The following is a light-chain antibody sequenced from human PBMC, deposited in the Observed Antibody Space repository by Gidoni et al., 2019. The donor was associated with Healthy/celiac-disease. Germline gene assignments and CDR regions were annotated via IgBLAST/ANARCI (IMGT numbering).Light chain of an antibody. Sequence: QSVLTQPPSVSGAPGQSVTISCTWSSSNIGAGYDVHWYQQLPGTAPKLLIYGNSNRPSGVPDRFSGSKSGTSASLAITGLQAEDEADYYCQSYDSSLSGSGVFGGGTKLTVL. V-gene: IGLV1-40*01. CDR2: GNS. J-gene: IGLJ2*01. CDR3: QSYDSSLSGSGV. CDR1: SSNIGAGYD.